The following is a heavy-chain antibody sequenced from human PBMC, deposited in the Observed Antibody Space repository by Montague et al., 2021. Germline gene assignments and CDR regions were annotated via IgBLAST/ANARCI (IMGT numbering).Heavy chain of an antibody. CDR2: INGNSINI. CDR3: VKDTRDYYPDF. Sequence: SLRLSCAASGFIFNNYVMNWVRQAPGKGLEWVSGINGNSINIDYADSVKSRFTISRDNAKNSLYLQMNSLRAEDTAFYYCVKDTRDYYPDFWGQGTLVTVSS. V-gene: IGHV3-9*01. CDR1: GFIFNNYV. D-gene: IGHD3-3*01. J-gene: IGHJ4*02.